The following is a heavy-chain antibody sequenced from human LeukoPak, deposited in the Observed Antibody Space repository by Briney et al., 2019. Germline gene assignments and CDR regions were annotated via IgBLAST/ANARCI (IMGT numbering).Heavy chain of an antibody. D-gene: IGHD7-27*01. CDR3: AKDRIIGDGFWVIDY. CDR1: GFMFSSNA. V-gene: IGHV3-23*01. CDR2: INGSGSFR. Sequence: GGTLRLSCVGSGFMFSSNAMSWVRQAPGKGLEWVAGINGSGSFRDYGDSVKGRFTISRDNSKNTLYLQMNSLRAEDTAVYYCAKDRIIGDGFWVIDYWGQGILVTVSS. J-gene: IGHJ4*02.